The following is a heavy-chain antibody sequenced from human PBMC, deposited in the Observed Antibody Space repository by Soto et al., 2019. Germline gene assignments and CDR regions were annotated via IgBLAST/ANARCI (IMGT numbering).Heavy chain of an antibody. CDR2: INYSGTT. D-gene: IGHD3-3*01. J-gene: IGHJ6*03. CDR1: GGSIRSSSYL. CDR3: ARQVDDFWRGYKGYMDV. Sequence: SETLSLTCTVSGGSIRSSSYLWGWIRQPPGKGLEWLGSINYSGTTYYNPSLESRVTIPVDTSKNQFSLKLSSVTAADTAVYYCARQVDDFWRGYKGYMDVWGKGTTVTVSS. V-gene: IGHV4-39*01.